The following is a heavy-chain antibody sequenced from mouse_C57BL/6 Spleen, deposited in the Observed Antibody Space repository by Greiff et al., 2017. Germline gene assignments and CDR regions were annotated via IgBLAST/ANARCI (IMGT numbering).Heavy chain of an antibody. D-gene: IGHD1-1*01. CDR1: GFNIKDDY. Sequence: EVQLQQSGAELVRPGASVKLSCTASGFNIKDDYMHWVKQRPEQGLEWIGWIDPENGDTEYASKFQGKATITADTSSNTAYLQLSSLTSEDTAVYYCTTDYGSRRYAMDYWCQGTSVTVSS. CDR3: TTDYGSRRYAMDY. V-gene: IGHV14-4*01. CDR2: IDPENGDT. J-gene: IGHJ4*01.